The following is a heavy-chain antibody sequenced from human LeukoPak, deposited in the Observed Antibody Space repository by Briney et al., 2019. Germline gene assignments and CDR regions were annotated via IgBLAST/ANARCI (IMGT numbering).Heavy chain of an antibody. Sequence: PGGSLRLSCAASGFTFSSYWMSWVRQAPGKGLEWVANIKQDGSEKYYVDSVKGRFTISRDNAKNSLYLQMNSLRAEDTALYYCARDSSGQTSDYWGQGTLVTVSS. CDR3: ARDSSGQTSDY. J-gene: IGHJ4*02. CDR2: IKQDGSEK. CDR1: GFTFSSYW. V-gene: IGHV3-7*03. D-gene: IGHD6-19*01.